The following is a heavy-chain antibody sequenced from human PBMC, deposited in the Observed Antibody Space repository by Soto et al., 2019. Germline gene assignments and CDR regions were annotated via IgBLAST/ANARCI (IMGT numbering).Heavy chain of an antibody. CDR1: GFSLDTVPIC. CDR2: IFWDDDK. CDR3: IHTDDIFGAAGTDY. Sequence: SGPTLVNPTQTLTLTFTFSGFSLDTVPICVGWIRHPPGKALEWLGLIFWDDDKRYRPSLQRRLTITKDTSKNQVVLKMTDMDPVDTATYYCIHTDDIFGAAGTDYWGQGALVTVSS. V-gene: IGHV2-5*02. D-gene: IGHD6-13*01. J-gene: IGHJ4*02.